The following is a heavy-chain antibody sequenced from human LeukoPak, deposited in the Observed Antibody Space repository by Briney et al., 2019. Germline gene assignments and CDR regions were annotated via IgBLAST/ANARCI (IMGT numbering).Heavy chain of an antibody. J-gene: IGHJ3*02. Sequence: GGSLRLSCAASGFTFSSYSMNWVRQAPGKGLEWVSSISSSSSYIYYADSVKGRFTISRDNAKNSLYLQMNSLRAEDTAVYYCARDSDYYDSSGYYSDAFDIWGQGTMVTVSS. CDR1: GFTFSSYS. CDR3: ARDSDYYDSSGYYSDAFDI. D-gene: IGHD3-22*01. V-gene: IGHV3-21*01. CDR2: ISSSSSYI.